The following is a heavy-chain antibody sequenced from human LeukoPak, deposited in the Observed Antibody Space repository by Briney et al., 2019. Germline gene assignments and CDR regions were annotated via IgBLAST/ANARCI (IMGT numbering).Heavy chain of an antibody. J-gene: IGHJ4*02. CDR1: GFTFSSYA. Sequence: PGGSLRLSCAASGFTFSSYAMHWVRQAPGKGLEWVAVISYDGSNKYYADSVKGRFTISRDNSKNTLYLQMNSLRAEDTAVYYCARVAVTYDCWGQGTLVTVSS. CDR2: ISYDGSNK. CDR3: ARVAVTYDC. V-gene: IGHV3-30-3*01. D-gene: IGHD2-21*02.